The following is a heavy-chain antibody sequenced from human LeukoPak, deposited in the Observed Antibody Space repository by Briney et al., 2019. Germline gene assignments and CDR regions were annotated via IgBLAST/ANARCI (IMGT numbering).Heavy chain of an antibody. Sequence: GGSLRLSCAASGFTFISYSMNWVRQAPGKGLEWVSSISSSSSYIYYADSVKGRFTISRDNAKNSLYLQMNSLRAEDTAVYYCAREATTFDAFDIWGQGTMVTVSS. CDR3: AREATTFDAFDI. D-gene: IGHD4-17*01. CDR2: ISSSSSYI. CDR1: GFTFISYS. V-gene: IGHV3-21*01. J-gene: IGHJ3*02.